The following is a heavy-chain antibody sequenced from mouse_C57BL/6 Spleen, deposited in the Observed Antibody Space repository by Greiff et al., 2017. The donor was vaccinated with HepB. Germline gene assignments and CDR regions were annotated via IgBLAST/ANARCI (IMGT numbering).Heavy chain of an antibody. CDR1: GFSLTSYG. Sequence: VQLQQSGPGLVQPSQSLSITCTVSGFSLTSYGVHWVRQSPGKGLEWLGVIWRGGSTDYNAAFMSRLSITKDNSKSQVFFKMNSLQADDTAIYYCAISYYYGSSYGYYAMDYWGQGTSVTVSS. J-gene: IGHJ4*01. CDR3: AISYYYGSSYGYYAMDY. CDR2: IWRGGST. V-gene: IGHV2-5*01. D-gene: IGHD1-1*01.